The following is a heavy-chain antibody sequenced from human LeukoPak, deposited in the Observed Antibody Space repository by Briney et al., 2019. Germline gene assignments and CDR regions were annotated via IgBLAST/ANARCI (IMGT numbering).Heavy chain of an antibody. D-gene: IGHD3-9*01. Sequence: GGSLRLSCAASGFTVNDNYMSWVRQAPGKGLEWISVIYRSGDTYYADSVKGRVTVSRDNDQNTLYLQLNSLRPEDTAVYYCARDRVKSDDILTGYPHYYYYYYMDVWGKGTVVTVSS. CDR2: IYRSGDT. CDR3: ARDRVKSDDILTGYPHYYYYYYMDV. V-gene: IGHV3-66*03. CDR1: GFTVNDNY. J-gene: IGHJ6*03.